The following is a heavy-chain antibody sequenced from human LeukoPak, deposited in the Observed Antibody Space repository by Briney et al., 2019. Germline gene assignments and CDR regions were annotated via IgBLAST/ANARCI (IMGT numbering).Heavy chain of an antibody. D-gene: IGHD3-16*01. CDR1: GGSLSHYY. V-gene: IGHV4-59*01. CDR2: IHSSGRT. Sequence: PSETLSLTCTVSGGSLSHYYWTWIRQPPGKGLEWIAYIHSSGRTNYNPSLKGRVIISVDTSRSQLSLKLTSVTAADTAVYYCARIEGDNSLDYWGQGTLVTVSS. CDR3: ARIEGDNSLDY. J-gene: IGHJ4*02.